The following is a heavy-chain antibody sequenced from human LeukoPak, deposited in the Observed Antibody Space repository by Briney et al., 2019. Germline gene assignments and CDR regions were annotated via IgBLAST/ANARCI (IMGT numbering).Heavy chain of an antibody. Sequence: SETLSLTCTVSGGSISSYYWSWIRQPPGKGLEWIAYIYYSGSTNYNPSLKSRVTISVDTSKNQFSLKLSSVTAADTAVYYCARVRSSGYPPPPAFDYWGQGTLVTVSS. D-gene: IGHD3-22*01. J-gene: IGHJ4*02. CDR2: IYYSGST. CDR1: GGSISSYY. V-gene: IGHV4-59*01. CDR3: ARVRSSGYPPPPAFDY.